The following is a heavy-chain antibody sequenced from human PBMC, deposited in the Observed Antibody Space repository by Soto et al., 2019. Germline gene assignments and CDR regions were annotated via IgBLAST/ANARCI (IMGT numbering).Heavy chain of an antibody. CDR1: GFTFDDYA. D-gene: IGHD3-22*01. CDR2: ISWNSGSI. Sequence: EVQLVESGGGLVQSGRSLRLSCAASGFTFDDYAMHWVRQAPGKGLEWVSSISWNSGSIAYADSVKGRFTISRDNAKNSLLLQMSSLSPEDTAVYYCAKPLYYDSSGYYYFDYWGQGTLVTVSS. CDR3: AKPLYYDSSGYYYFDY. V-gene: IGHV3-9*01. J-gene: IGHJ4*02.